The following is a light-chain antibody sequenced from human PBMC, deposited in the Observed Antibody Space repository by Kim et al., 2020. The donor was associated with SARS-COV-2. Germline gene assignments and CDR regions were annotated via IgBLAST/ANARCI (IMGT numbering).Light chain of an antibody. CDR1: QSVSSW. CDR2: KAS. J-gene: IGKJ2*01. Sequence: AFVVDSVTNTCRASQSVSSWLSWYQQRPRKAPNLLIYKASGLHSGVPTRFSGSGSGTEFTLTISSLQPDDFATYYCQQYNFYPYTFGQGTKLEI. CDR3: QQYNFYPYT. V-gene: IGKV1-5*03.